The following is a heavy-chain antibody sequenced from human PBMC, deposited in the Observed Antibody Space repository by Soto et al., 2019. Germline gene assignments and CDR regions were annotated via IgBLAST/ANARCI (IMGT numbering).Heavy chain of an antibody. V-gene: IGHV1-18*01. J-gene: IGHJ5*02. CDR2: ISAYNGNT. Sequence: QVQLVQSGAEVKKPGASVKVSCKASGYTFTSYGISWVRQAPGQGLEWMGWISAYNGNTNYAQKLQGRVTMTTDTSTSTAYMELRSLRSDDTAVYYCARDMCPYSNYVGGWFDPWGQGTLVTVSS. D-gene: IGHD4-4*01. CDR3: ARDMCPYSNYVGGWFDP. CDR1: GYTFTSYG.